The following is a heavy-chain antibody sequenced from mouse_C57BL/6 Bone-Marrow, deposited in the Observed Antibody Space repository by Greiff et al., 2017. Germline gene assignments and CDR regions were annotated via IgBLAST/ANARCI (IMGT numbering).Heavy chain of an antibody. CDR2: ISSGSSTI. CDR3: ARGPGRYFDY. CDR1: GFTFSDYG. V-gene: IGHV5-17*01. D-gene: IGHD4-1*01. Sequence: DVKLVESGGGLVKPGGSLKLSCAASGFTFSDYGMHWVRQAPEEGLAWVGYISSGSSTIYYADTVKGRFTISGDNSKNTLFLQMSSLGSEDTAMYCCARGPGRYFDYWGQGTTLTVSS. J-gene: IGHJ2*01.